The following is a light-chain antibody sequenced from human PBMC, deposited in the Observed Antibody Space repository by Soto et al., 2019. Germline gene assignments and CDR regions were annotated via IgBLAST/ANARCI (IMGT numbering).Light chain of an antibody. CDR3: QSYCRSLGVSV. CDR1: SSNIGAGYD. V-gene: IGLV1-40*01. J-gene: IGLJ1*01. Sequence: QSVLTQPPSVSGAPGQRVTISCTGSSSNIGAGYDVHWYQQLPGTAPKLLIYGNSNRPSGVPDRFSGFKAGTSASLAITGLQGQEAEDDAGQSYCRSLGVSVFGTGTKLTVL. CDR2: GNS.